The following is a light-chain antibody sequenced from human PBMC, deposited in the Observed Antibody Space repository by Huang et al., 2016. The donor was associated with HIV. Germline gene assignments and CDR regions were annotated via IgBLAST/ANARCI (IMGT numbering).Light chain of an antibody. CDR2: AAS. V-gene: IGKV1-27*01. CDR3: QRYDSAPRA. Sequence: DIQMTQSPASLSASTGVRVTLTCRASQDVGNFVAWFQQKPGKVPRLLIYAASVLQSGVPSRFSGRGSGTDFSLTITNFQPEDVATHYCQRYDSAPRAFGQGTKV. CDR1: QDVGNF. J-gene: IGKJ1*01.